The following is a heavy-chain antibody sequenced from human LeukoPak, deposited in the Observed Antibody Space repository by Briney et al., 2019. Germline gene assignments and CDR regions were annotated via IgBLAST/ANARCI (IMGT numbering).Heavy chain of an antibody. J-gene: IGHJ4*02. Sequence: PWGSLRLTCAASGFTFSSFSMNWVRQAPGQGLEWVSVIYSGGSTYYADSVKGRFTISRDNSKNTLYLQMNSLRAEDTAVYYCARLYSSCFEHWGQGTLVPVSS. CDR3: ARLYSSCFEH. V-gene: IGHV3-53*01. CDR1: GFTFSSFS. CDR2: IYSGGST. D-gene: IGHD6-19*01.